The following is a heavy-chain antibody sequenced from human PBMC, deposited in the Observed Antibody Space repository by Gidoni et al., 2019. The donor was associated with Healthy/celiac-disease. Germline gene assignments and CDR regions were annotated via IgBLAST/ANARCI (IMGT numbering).Heavy chain of an antibody. Sequence: QVTLRESGPALVKPTQTLTLTCTFSGFSLSTSGMCVSWIRQPPGKALEWLARIDWDDDKYYSTSLKTRLIISKDTSKNQVVLTMTNMDPVDTATYYCARSGGYDSSGYYYLGLDAFDIGGQGTMVTVSS. J-gene: IGHJ3*02. D-gene: IGHD3-22*01. V-gene: IGHV2-70*15. CDR1: GFSLSTSGMC. CDR3: ARSGGYDSSGYYYLGLDAFDI. CDR2: IDWDDDK.